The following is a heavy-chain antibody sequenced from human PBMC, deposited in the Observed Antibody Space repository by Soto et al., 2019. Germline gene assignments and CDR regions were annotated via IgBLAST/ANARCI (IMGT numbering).Heavy chain of an antibody. V-gene: IGHV1-2*04. CDR2: INPNSGGT. Sequence: ASVKVSCKASGYTFTGYYMHWVRQAPGQGLEWMGWINPNSGGTNYAQKFQGWVTMTRDTSISTAYMELSRLRSDDTAVYYCAREFSSSSDYYYYGMDVRGQGTTVTVSS. CDR3: AREFSSSSDYYYYGMDV. D-gene: IGHD6-6*01. J-gene: IGHJ6*02. CDR1: GYTFTGYY.